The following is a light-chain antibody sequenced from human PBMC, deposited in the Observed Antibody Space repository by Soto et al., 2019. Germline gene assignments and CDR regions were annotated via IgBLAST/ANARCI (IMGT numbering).Light chain of an antibody. CDR3: AAWDDSLNGWV. J-gene: IGLJ3*02. CDR1: SSNIGSNN. Sequence: QSVLTQPPSASGTPGQRVTISCSGSSSNIGSNNVNWYQQLPGTAPKLLIYSDNQRPSGVPDRFSGSKSGTSASLAISGLQSDDEADYYCAAWDDSLNGWVFGGGTKLTVL. CDR2: SDN. V-gene: IGLV1-44*01.